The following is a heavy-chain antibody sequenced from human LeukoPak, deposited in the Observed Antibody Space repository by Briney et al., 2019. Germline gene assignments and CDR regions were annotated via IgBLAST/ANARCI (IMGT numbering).Heavy chain of an antibody. V-gene: IGHV4-61*02. CDR1: GGSISSGSYY. Sequence: SQTLSLTCTVSGGSISSGSYYWSWIRQPAGKGLEWIGRIYTSGSTNYNPSHKSRVTISVDTSKNQFSLKLSSVTAADTAVYYCARDLDNWNYDWFDPWGQGTLVTVSS. CDR3: ARDLDNWNYDWFDP. J-gene: IGHJ5*02. D-gene: IGHD1-7*01. CDR2: IYTSGST.